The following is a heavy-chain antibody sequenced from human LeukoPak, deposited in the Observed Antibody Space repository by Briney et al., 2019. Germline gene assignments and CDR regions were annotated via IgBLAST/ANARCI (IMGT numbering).Heavy chain of an antibody. CDR2: ISWNSGSI. V-gene: IGHV3-9*01. J-gene: IGHJ3*02. CDR3: ARDWPDAFDI. Sequence: GGSLRLSCAASGFTFDDYAMHWVRQAPGKGLEWVSGISWNSGSIGYADSVKGRFTISRDNAKNSLYLQMNSLRAEDTAVYYCARDWPDAFDIWGQGTMVTVSS. CDR1: GFTFDDYA.